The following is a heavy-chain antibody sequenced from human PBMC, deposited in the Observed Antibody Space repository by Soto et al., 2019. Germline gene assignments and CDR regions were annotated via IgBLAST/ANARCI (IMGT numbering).Heavy chain of an antibody. V-gene: IGHV5-10-1*01. J-gene: IGHJ4*02. CDR1: GYTFFSFW. Sequence: PGESLKISCHGSGYTFFSFWIVWVLQVPGKGLEWVGRIDPGDSSATYSPTFQGHVTISADRSTRSAYLQWRSLRASDTAIYFCARRYCSRADCYSDSWGQGSLVTVSS. CDR3: ARRYCSRADCYSDS. D-gene: IGHD2-2*01. CDR2: IDPGDSSA.